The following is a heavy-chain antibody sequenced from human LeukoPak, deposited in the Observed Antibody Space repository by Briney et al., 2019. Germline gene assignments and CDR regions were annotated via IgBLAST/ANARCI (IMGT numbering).Heavy chain of an antibody. CDR1: GYTFTSYG. Sequence: ASVKVSCKASGYTFTSYGISWVRQAPGQGLEWMGWISAYNGNTNYAQKLQGRVTMTTDTSTSTAYMELRSLRSDDTAVYYCARRTYSGSSRDLFDYWGQGTLVTVSS. J-gene: IGHJ4*02. V-gene: IGHV1-18*04. CDR3: ARRTYSGSSRDLFDY. CDR2: ISAYNGNT. D-gene: IGHD1-26*01.